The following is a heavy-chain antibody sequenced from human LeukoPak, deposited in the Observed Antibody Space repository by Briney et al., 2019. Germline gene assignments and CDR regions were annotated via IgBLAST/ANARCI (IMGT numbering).Heavy chain of an antibody. V-gene: IGHV5-51*01. J-gene: IGHJ4*02. CDR2: IYPGDSDT. Sequence: GESLKISCKGSGYSFTSYWIGWVRQMPGKGLEWMGIIYPGDSDTRYSPSFQGQVTISADKSISTAYLQWSSLKASDSAIYYGARPSFSSGWTGFDYWGQGTLVTVSS. D-gene: IGHD6-19*01. CDR3: ARPSFSSGWTGFDY. CDR1: GYSFTSYW.